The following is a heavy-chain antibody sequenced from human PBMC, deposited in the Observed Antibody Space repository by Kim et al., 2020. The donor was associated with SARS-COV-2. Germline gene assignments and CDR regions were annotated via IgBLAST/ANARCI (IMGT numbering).Heavy chain of an antibody. Sequence: GGSLRLSCAASGFTFSTYGMHWGRQAPGKGLEWVAVISYEGTNKYHADSVQGRFTISRDNYKNTLYLQMNSLRVEDTAVYYCAKDGLNYSGSGSSDYFDYWGQGTLVTVSS. CDR2: ISYEGTNK. CDR1: GFTFSTYG. CDR3: AKDGLNYSGSGSSDYFDY. J-gene: IGHJ4*02. V-gene: IGHV3-30*18. D-gene: IGHD3-10*01.